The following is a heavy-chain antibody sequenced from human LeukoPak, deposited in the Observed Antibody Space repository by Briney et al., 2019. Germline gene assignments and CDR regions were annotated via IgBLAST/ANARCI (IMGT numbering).Heavy chain of an antibody. J-gene: IGHJ3*02. CDR1: GGSISSYY. D-gene: IGHD6-19*01. V-gene: IGHV4-59*01. CDR3: ARKGAVATLKNAFDI. Sequence: SETLSLTCTVSGGSISSYYWSWIRQPPGKGLEWIGYIYYSGSTNYNPSLKSRVTISVDTSKNQFSLKLSSVTAADTAVYYCARKGAVATLKNAFDIWGQGTMVTVSS. CDR2: IYYSGST.